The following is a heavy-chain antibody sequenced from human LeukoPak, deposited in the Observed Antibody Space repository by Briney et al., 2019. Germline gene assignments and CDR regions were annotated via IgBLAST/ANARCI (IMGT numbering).Heavy chain of an antibody. CDR1: GLTFSNYG. CDR3: AKLTPLLSAAMAGSEY. Sequence: PGTSLRLSCAASGLTFSNYGMHWVRQAPGKGLEWVAIISYDGSNKNHADSVKGRFSISRDNSKNTLYLQMNSLRAEDTAVYYCAKLTPLLSAAMAGSEYWGQGTLVTVSS. J-gene: IGHJ4*02. D-gene: IGHD2-2*01. V-gene: IGHV3-30*18. CDR2: ISYDGSNK.